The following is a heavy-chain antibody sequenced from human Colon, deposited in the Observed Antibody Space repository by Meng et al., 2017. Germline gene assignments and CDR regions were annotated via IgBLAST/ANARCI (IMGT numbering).Heavy chain of an antibody. CDR2: ISYDGSNK. CDR1: GFTFSSYA. CDR3: VRDFDNYDRGGYDNWFDS. J-gene: IGHJ5*01. V-gene: IGHV3-30*07. D-gene: IGHD3-22*01. Sequence: GESLKISCAASGFTFSSYAMHWVRQAPGKGLEWVAVISYDGSNKYYADSVKGRFSIFRDNTRNSLHLQMNSLRVEDTAVYYCVRDFDNYDRGGYDNWFDSWGQGTPVTVSS.